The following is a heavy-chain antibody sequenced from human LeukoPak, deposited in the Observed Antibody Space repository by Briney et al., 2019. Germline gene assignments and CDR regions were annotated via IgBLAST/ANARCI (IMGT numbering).Heavy chain of an antibody. CDR3: ARDRYYDSSGYADY. V-gene: IGHV3-23*01. D-gene: IGHD3-22*01. CDR1: GFTFSSYG. Sequence: GGTLRLSCAASGFTFSSYGMSWVRQAPGKGLEWVSAISGSGGSTYYADSVKGRFTISRDNSKNTLYLQMNSLRAEDTAVYYCARDRYYDSSGYADYWGQGTLVTVSS. CDR2: ISGSGGST. J-gene: IGHJ4*02.